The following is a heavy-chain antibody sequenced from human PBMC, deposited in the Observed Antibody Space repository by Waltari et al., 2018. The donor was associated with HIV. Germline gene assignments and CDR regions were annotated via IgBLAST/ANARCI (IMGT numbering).Heavy chain of an antibody. CDR3: ARHPGRYYDSSGPGDY. V-gene: IGHV4-39*01. Sequence: QLQLQESGPGLVKPSETLSLTCTVSGGSISSSSYYWGWIRQPPGKGLEWIGSIYYSGRTYYNPSLKSRVTISVDTSKNQFSLKLSSVTAADTAVYYCARHPGRYYDSSGPGDYWGQGTLVTVSS. D-gene: IGHD3-22*01. CDR2: IYYSGRT. CDR1: GGSISSSSYY. J-gene: IGHJ4*02.